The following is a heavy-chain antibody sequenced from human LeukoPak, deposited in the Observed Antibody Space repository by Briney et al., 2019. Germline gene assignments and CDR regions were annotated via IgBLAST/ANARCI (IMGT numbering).Heavy chain of an antibody. J-gene: IGHJ6*02. CDR3: ARGGGLDV. D-gene: IGHD3-16*01. Sequence: GGSLRLSCAASGFIFSNYAMSWVRQAPGKGLEWVSAIDSTGAYTWYADSVKGRFTISKDSSKTILYLQMDSLRAEDAAVYFCARGGGLDVWGQGATVTVSS. V-gene: IGHV3-23*01. CDR1: GFIFSNYA. CDR2: IDSTGAYT.